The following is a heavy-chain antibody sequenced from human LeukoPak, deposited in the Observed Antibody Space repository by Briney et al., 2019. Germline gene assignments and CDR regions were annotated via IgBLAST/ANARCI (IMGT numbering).Heavy chain of an antibody. CDR2: ISNSGSSI. D-gene: IGHD3-10*01. CDR1: GFTFSSYN. J-gene: IGHJ4*02. V-gene: IGHV3-48*01. CDR3: VREGGSGSYSEY. Sequence: GGSLRLSCAASGFTFSSYNMNWVRQAPGKGLEWVSYISNSGSSIYYAGSVEGRFTVSKDNAKTSLYLQMNSLRAEDTAVYYCVREGGSGSYSEYWGQGTLVTVSS.